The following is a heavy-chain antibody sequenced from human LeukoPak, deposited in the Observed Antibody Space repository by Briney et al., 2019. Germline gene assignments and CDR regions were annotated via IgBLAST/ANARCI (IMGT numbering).Heavy chain of an antibody. D-gene: IGHD3-22*01. Sequence: SETLSLTCTVSAGSISSSSYYWGWLRQPPWKGLEWIGSIYYSGSTYYNPSLKSRVTISVDTSKTQFSLKLRSVTAADTAVYYCARVVQSTDSSGFYLPEYFQHWGQGTLVTVSS. CDR1: AGSISSSSYY. CDR3: ARVVQSTDSSGFYLPEYFQH. CDR2: IYYSGST. J-gene: IGHJ1*01. V-gene: IGHV4-39*01.